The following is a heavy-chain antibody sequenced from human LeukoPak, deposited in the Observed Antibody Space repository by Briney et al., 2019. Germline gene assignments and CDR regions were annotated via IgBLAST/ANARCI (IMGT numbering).Heavy chain of an antibody. Sequence: PSETLSLTCTVSGGSISGYCWSWIRHPPGKGLEWIGRIHNSGSHNYIPSQRSRLTMSVDTSKNEFSLKQSSVPAADTAVYYCARNTYGTFDYWGQGTLVTVSS. V-gene: IGHV4-4*07. J-gene: IGHJ4*02. D-gene: IGHD5-18*01. CDR2: IHNSGSH. CDR1: GGSISGYC. CDR3: ARNTYGTFDY.